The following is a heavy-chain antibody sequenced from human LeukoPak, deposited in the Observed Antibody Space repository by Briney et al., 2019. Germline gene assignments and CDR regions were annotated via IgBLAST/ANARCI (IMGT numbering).Heavy chain of an antibody. CDR3: ASSGTAMVKWFDP. CDR2: ISSSSSYI. V-gene: IGHV3-21*01. J-gene: IGHJ5*02. Sequence: KTGGSLRLSCAASGSTFSSYSMNWVRQAPGKGLEWVSSISSSSSYIYYADSVKGRFTISRDNAKNSLYLQMNSLRAEDTAVYYCASSGTAMVKWFDPWGQGTLVTVSS. D-gene: IGHD5-18*01. CDR1: GSTFSSYS.